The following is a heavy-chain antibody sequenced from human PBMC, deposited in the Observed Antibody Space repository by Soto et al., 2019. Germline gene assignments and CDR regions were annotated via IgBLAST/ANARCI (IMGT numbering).Heavy chain of an antibody. D-gene: IGHD5-12*01. Sequence: GGSLRLSCAASGFTFSSYSMNWVRQAPGKGLEWVSSISSSSSYIYYADSVKGRFTVSRDNAKNSLYLQMNSLRAEDTAVYYFARIPSSRSYSGYDYGYYFEYWGQGTLVTVSS. CDR2: ISSSSSYI. CDR3: ARIPSSRSYSGYDYGYYFEY. CDR1: GFTFSSYS. V-gene: IGHV3-21*01. J-gene: IGHJ4*02.